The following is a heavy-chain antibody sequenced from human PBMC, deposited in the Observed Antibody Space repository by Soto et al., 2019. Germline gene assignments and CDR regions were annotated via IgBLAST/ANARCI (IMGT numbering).Heavy chain of an antibody. Sequence: SVKVSCKASGYTFTSYAMHWVRQAPGQRLEWMGWINAGNGNTKYSQKFQGRVTITRDTSASTAYMELSGLRSEDTAVYSCARDLGFGLSDYWGQGTLVTVSS. J-gene: IGHJ4*02. CDR2: INAGNGNT. CDR1: GYTFTSYA. D-gene: IGHD3-10*01. V-gene: IGHV1-3*01. CDR3: ARDLGFGLSDY.